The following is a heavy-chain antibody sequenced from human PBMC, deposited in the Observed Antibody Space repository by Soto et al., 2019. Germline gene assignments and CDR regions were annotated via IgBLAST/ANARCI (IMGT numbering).Heavy chain of an antibody. CDR3: AKLGGITSSNGFDP. D-gene: IGHD2-2*01. CDR1: GGPFSSYH. V-gene: IGHV1-69*02. J-gene: IGHJ5*02. CDR2: IIPILGRA. Sequence: QVQLVQSGAEVKKPGSSVKLSCKASGGPFSSYHISWVRQAPGQGLEWVGRIIPILGRANNAQHFQGRVTITADTPTNTAYWGLSSLTSEATALYYWAKLGGITSSNGFDPWGHGTRVTAS.